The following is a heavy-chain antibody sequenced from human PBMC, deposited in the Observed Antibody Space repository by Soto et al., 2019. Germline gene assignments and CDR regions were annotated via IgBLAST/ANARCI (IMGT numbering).Heavy chain of an antibody. CDR1: GFTFSSYE. J-gene: IGHJ4*02. Sequence: EVQLVESGGGLVQPGGSLRLSCEASGFTFSSYEMNWVRQAPGKWLECVSYISSSGSTIYYADSVKGRFTISRDNAKNSLYLQMISLRAEDTALYYCARDGTGTTFDYWGQGTLVTVSS. CDR3: ARDGTGTTFDY. D-gene: IGHD1-7*01. CDR2: ISSSGSTI. V-gene: IGHV3-48*03.